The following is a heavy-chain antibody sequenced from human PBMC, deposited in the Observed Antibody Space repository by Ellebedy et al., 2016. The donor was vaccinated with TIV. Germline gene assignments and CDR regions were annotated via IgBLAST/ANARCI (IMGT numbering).Heavy chain of an antibody. J-gene: IGHJ4*02. D-gene: IGHD5/OR15-5a*01. CDR3: ARALNHVDTVSTAPLDC. CDR1: GFPFDSYV. CDR2: ISYDGSNK. Sequence: PGGSLRLSCAASGFPFDSYVMNWVRQAPGKGLEWVALISYDGSNKYFADSVQGRFTISRDNSQNTLYLRMNSLRGDDTAIYYCARALNHVDTVSTAPLDCWGQGTLVTVSS. V-gene: IGHV3-30*04.